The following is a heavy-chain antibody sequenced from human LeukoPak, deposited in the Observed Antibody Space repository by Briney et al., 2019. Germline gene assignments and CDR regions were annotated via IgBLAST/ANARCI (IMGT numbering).Heavy chain of an antibody. D-gene: IGHD2/OR15-2a*01. J-gene: IGHJ3*02. CDR2: IFYVGST. CDR3: ARDYYNSRGEAFDI. CDR1: GDSIDSHH. Sequence: SETLSLTCTVSGDSIDSHHWSCIRQPPGKGLEGLGYIFYVGSTNYNPSLESRVTISLNTSQNQSSLKLDYVNAADTAVYYWARDYYNSRGEAFDIWGEGAMVTVSS. V-gene: IGHV4-59*11.